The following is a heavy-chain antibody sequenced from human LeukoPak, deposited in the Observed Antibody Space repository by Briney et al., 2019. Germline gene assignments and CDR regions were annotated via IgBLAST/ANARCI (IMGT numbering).Heavy chain of an antibody. CDR1: GFTFSSYA. D-gene: IGHD3-22*01. Sequence: GRSLRLSCAASGFTFSSYAMHWVRQAPGKGLEWVSAISGSGGSTYYADSVKGRFTISRDNSKNTLYLQMNSLRAEDTAVYYCASDSSGYYLYYFDYWGQGTLVTVSS. V-gene: IGHV3-23*01. J-gene: IGHJ4*02. CDR2: ISGSGGST. CDR3: ASDSSGYYLYYFDY.